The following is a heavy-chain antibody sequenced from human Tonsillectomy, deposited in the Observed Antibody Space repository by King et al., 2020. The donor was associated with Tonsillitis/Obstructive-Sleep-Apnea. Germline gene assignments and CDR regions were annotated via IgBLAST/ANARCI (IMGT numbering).Heavy chain of an antibody. V-gene: IGHV3-64D*06. J-gene: IGHJ3*02. Sequence: VQLVESGGGLVQPGGSLRLSCSASGFTFSSYAMHWVRQAPGKGLEYVSAISSNGGSTYYADSVKGRFTISRDNSKNTLYLQMSSLIAEDTAVYYCVKDRGNYDFWSGYYTWDAFDIWGQGTMVTVSS. D-gene: IGHD3-3*01. CDR3: VKDRGNYDFWSGYYTWDAFDI. CDR1: GFTFSSYA. CDR2: ISSNGGST.